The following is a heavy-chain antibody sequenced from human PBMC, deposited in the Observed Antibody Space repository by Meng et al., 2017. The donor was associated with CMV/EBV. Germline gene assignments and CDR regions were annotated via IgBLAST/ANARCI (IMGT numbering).Heavy chain of an antibody. CDR2: IYYSGST. CDR3: ARDSAVAGVVDY. V-gene: IGHV4-39*07. D-gene: IGHD6-19*01. J-gene: IGHJ4*02. CDR1: GGSISSSSYY. Sequence: QLQLQESGPGLVKASETLSLTCTVSGGSISSSSYYWGWIRQPPGKGLEWIGSIYYSGSTYYNPSLKSRVTISVDTSKNQFSLKLSSVTAADTAVYYCARDSAVAGVVDYWGQGTLVTVSS.